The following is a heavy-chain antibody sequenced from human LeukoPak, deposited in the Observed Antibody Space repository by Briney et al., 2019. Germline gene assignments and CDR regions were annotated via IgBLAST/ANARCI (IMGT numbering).Heavy chain of an antibody. CDR1: GITFSNSW. D-gene: IGHD3-10*01. V-gene: IGHV3-7*01. CDR3: ARGGGSGSYYKRELDY. J-gene: IGHJ4*02. Sequence: GGSLRLSCAASGITFSNSWMCWVRQAPGKGLEWVANIKEDGSEKYYVNSVKGRFTISRDNAKNSLYLQMNSLRAEDAAVYYCARGGGSGSYYKRELDYWGQGTLVTVSS. CDR2: IKEDGSEK.